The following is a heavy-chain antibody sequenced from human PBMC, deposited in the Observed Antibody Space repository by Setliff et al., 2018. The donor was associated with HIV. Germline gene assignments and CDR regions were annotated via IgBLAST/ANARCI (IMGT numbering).Heavy chain of an antibody. D-gene: IGHD3-22*01. Sequence: TGGSLRLSCAASGFTFSNYNMNWVRQAPGKGLEWVSSISYDSRFIYHADSMKGRFTISRDNAKKLVYLQMNSLIAEDTAIYYCARDRASSGYYARFDHWGQGTLVTVSS. CDR1: GFTFSNYN. J-gene: IGHJ4*02. V-gene: IGHV3-21*01. CDR3: ARDRASSGYYARFDH. CDR2: ISYDSRFI.